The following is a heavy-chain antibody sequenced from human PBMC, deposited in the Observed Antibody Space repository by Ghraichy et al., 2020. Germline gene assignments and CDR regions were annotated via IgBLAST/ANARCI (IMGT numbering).Heavy chain of an antibody. CDR1: GYTFTSYG. CDR3: VLGFDDYDYVWRTLSTVWTSGADSLYGMDV. J-gene: IGHJ6*02. D-gene: IGHD3-16*01. CDR2: ISAYNGNT. Sequence: ASVKVSCKASGYTFTSYGISWVRQAPGQGLEWMGWISAYNGNTNYAQKLQGRVTMTTDTSTSTAYMELRSLRSDDTAVYYCVLGFDDYDYVWRTLSTVWTSGADSLYGMDVWGQGTTVTVSS. V-gene: IGHV1-18*01.